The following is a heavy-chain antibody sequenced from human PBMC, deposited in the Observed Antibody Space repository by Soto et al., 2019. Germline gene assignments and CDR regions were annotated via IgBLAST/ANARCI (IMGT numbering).Heavy chain of an antibody. Sequence: SQTLSLTCAISGDSVSGNSAAWNWIRQSPSRGLEWLGRTYYRSKWYNDYAVSVKSRITVTPDTSKNQFSLKLSSVTAADTAVYYCARVAGRGYCSSTSCPWAFDIWGQGTMVTVSS. D-gene: IGHD2-2*01. CDR3: ARVAGRGYCSSTSCPWAFDI. CDR1: GDSVSGNSAA. J-gene: IGHJ3*02. V-gene: IGHV6-1*01. CDR2: TYYRSKWYN.